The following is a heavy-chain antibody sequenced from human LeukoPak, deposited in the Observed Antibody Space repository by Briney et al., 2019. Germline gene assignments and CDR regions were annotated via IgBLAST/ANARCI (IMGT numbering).Heavy chain of an antibody. J-gene: IGHJ4*02. Sequence: SETLSLTCTVSGGSIGSYYWSWIRQPPGKGLEWIGYISYSGSTNYNPSLKSRVTISADTSKNQVSLTLSSVTAADTAAYYCARHPELYFFDYWGQGTLVTVSS. V-gene: IGHV4-59*08. D-gene: IGHD3-10*01. CDR3: ARHPELYFFDY. CDR1: GGSIGSYY. CDR2: ISYSGST.